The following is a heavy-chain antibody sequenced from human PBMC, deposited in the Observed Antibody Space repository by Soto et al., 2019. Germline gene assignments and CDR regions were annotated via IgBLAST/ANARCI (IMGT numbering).Heavy chain of an antibody. CDR1: GFSVTNNY. J-gene: IGHJ4*02. D-gene: IGHD3-16*02. CDR3: ARGRGRTGYLGREHYFDY. V-gene: IGHV3-66*01. Sequence: EVQVVESGGGLVQPGGSLRLSCAASGFSVTNNYMNWVRQAPGKGLEWVSIIDIGGNTYYADSVKDRFTISRDNSRNTLHLHMDRLRAEDTAVYYCARGRGRTGYLGREHYFDYWGQGTLVTVSP. CDR2: IDIGGNT.